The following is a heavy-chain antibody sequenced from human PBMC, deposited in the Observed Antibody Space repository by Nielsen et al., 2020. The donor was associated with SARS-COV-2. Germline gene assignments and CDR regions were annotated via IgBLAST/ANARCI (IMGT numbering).Heavy chain of an antibody. CDR3: ATGGGLRYFDWLLGKDYYYGMDV. J-gene: IGHJ6*02. D-gene: IGHD3-9*01. CDR2: FDPEDGET. Sequence: ASVKVSCKVSGYTLTELSMHWVRQAPGKGLEWMGGFDPEDGETIYAQKFQGRVTMTEDTSTDTAYMELSSLRSEDTAVYYCATGGGLRYFDWLLGKDYYYGMDVWGQGTTVTVSS. V-gene: IGHV1-24*01. CDR1: GYTLTELS.